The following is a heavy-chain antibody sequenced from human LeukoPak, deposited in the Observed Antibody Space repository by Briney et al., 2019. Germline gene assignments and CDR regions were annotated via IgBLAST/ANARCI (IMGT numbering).Heavy chain of an antibody. CDR2: IYHSGST. V-gene: IGHV4-30-2*01. J-gene: IGHJ3*02. CDR3: ARAGLGYCSSPSCPDAFDI. Sequence: ASETLSLTCAVSGDSISSGGYSWRWVRQPPGKGLEWIGYIYHSGSTYYHPSLKSRVTISVDRFNIQFSLKLSSVTAADTAVYYCARAGLGYCSSPSCPDAFDIWGQGTMVTVSS. CDR1: GDSISSGGYS. D-gene: IGHD2-2*01.